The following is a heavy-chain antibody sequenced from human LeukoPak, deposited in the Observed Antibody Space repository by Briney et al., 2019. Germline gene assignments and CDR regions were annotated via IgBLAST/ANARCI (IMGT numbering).Heavy chain of an antibody. D-gene: IGHD2-8*01. CDR1: GYSFTNNG. CDR2: ISPSDGET. J-gene: IGHJ5*02. V-gene: IGHV1-18*01. Sequence: AASVKVSCKASGYSFTNNGISWVRQAPEQGLEWMGWISPSDGETNYAQKVQGRVTMTTDISTSTVYMELRNLKSDDTAIYYCARDLGYCTLTNCVRNWFGPWGQGTLVTVSS. CDR3: ARDLGYCTLTNCVRNWFGP.